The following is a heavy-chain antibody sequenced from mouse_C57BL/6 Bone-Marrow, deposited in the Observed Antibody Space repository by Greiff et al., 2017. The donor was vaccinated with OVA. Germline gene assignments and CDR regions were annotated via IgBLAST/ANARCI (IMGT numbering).Heavy chain of an antibody. CDR3: ARGRDGYFDV. D-gene: IGHD1-1*01. Sequence: QVQLQQSGAELVRPGASVKLSCKASGYTFTSYWMHWVKQRPGQGLEWIGNINPSGSETNYNQKFKDKATLTADKSSSTAYMQLSSLTSEDSAGDYCARGRDGYFDVWGTGTTVTVSS. CDR2: INPSGSET. J-gene: IGHJ1*03. CDR1: GYTFTSYW. V-gene: IGHV1-61*01.